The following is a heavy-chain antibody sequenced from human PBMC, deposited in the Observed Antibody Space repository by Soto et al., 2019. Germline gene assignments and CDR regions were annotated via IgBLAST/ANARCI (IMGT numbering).Heavy chain of an antibody. J-gene: IGHJ3*02. CDR1: GFTFSSYA. Sequence: EVQLLESGGGLLQPGGSLRLSCAASGFTFSSYAMSWVRQAPGKGLEWVSAISAGGGNTYYADSVKGRFTISRDNSKNTLYLQMNSLRAEDTAVYYCAKRDRFGSGSYFNRGDDFNIWGQGTMVTVSS. CDR2: ISAGGGNT. D-gene: IGHD3-10*01. CDR3: AKRDRFGSGSYFNRGDDFNI. V-gene: IGHV3-23*01.